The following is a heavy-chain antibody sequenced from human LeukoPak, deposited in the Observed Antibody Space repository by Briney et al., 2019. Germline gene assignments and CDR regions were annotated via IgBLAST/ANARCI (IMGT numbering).Heavy chain of an antibody. CDR3: ARTMVRGVPPDY. V-gene: IGHV4-4*07. CDR1: GGSISNYY. CDR2: IYSSGST. Sequence: SETLSLTCTVSGGSISNYYWSWIRQPAGKGLEWIGRIYSSGSTNYNPSLKSRVTISIDTSRKKFSLRLSSVSTADTAVYYCARTMVRGVPPDYWGQGTLVTVSS. J-gene: IGHJ4*02. D-gene: IGHD3-10*01.